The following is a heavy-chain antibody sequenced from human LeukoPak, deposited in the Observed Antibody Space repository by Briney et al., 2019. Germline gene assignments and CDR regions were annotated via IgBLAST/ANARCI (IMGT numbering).Heavy chain of an antibody. Sequence: GGYLRLSCAASGFTFSSFWMHWVRQAPGKGLVWVSHIDSAGNIATYADSVKGRFTISRDNAKNTVYLQMNSLRADDTAVYYCAKDLDYTTYGYYFDYWGQGTLVTVSS. J-gene: IGHJ4*02. V-gene: IGHV3-74*01. D-gene: IGHD4-11*01. CDR2: IDSAGNIA. CDR1: GFTFSSFW. CDR3: AKDLDYTTYGYYFDY.